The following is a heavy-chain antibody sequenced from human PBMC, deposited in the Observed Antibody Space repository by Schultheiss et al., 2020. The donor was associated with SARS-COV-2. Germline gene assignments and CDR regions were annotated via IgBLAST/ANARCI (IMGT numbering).Heavy chain of an antibody. J-gene: IGHJ6*02. D-gene: IGHD3-22*01. V-gene: IGHV4-59*01. CDR1: GASISSSY. Sequence: SETLSLTCTVSGASISSSYWTWIRQPPGKGLEWIGYIYYSGSTNYNPSLKSRVTISVDTSKNQFSLRLSSVTAADTAVYYCARDRSGYPPRYGMDVWGQGTTVTVSS. CDR2: IYYSGST. CDR3: ARDRSGYPPRYGMDV.